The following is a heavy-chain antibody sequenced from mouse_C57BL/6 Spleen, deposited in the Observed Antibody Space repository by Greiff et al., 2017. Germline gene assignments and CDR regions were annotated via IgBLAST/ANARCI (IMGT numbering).Heavy chain of an antibody. CDR2: IRNKANGYTT. CDR1: GFTFTDYY. V-gene: IGHV7-3*01. Sequence: EVKLVESGGGLVQPGGSLSLSCAASGFTFTDYYMSWVRQPPGKALEWLGFIRNKANGYTTEYSASVKGRFTISRDNSQSILYLQMNALRAEDSATYYCARYDGWETYYAMDYWGQGTSVTVSS. CDR3: ARYDGWETYYAMDY. J-gene: IGHJ4*01. D-gene: IGHD2-3*01.